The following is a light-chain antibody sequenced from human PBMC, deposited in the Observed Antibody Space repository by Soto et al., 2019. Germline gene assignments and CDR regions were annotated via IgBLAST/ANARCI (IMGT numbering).Light chain of an antibody. J-gene: IGLJ1*01. CDR1: SSDVGGYNY. CDR2: EVS. CDR3: ISYTSSSTPYV. Sequence: QSVLTQPASVSGSPGQSITISCTGTSSDVGGYNYVSWYQLHPGKAPKLIIYEVSHRPSGASNHFSGSKSGNTASLTISGLQAEDEADYYCISYTSSSTPYVFGTGTKGTVL. V-gene: IGLV2-14*01.